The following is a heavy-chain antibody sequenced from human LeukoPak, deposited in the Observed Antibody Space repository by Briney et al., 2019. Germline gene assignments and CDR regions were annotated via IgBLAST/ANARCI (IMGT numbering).Heavy chain of an antibody. CDR2: VRKKETHNAT. J-gene: IGHJ5*02. CDR3: IRRLDYDILTGYYWLDP. Sequence: PGGSLRLSCAASGFTFSDSAIHWVRQAPGKGLEWVGRVRKKETHNATAYDASGKGRFTISRDDSKNVAYLQMNSLKLEDTALYYCIRRLDYDILTGYYWLDPWGQGTLVTVSS. D-gene: IGHD3-9*01. CDR1: GFTFSDSA. V-gene: IGHV3-73*01.